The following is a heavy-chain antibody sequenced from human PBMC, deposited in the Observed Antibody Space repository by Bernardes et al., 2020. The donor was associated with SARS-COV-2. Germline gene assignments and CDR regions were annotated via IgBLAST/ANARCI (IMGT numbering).Heavy chain of an antibody. J-gene: IGHJ6*02. D-gene: IGHD2-15*01. V-gene: IGHV4-39*01. CDR3: ARAEYCSVGSCYYYGMDV. Sequence: SETLSLTCTVSGGSISSSSYYWGWIRQPPGKGLEWIGSIYYSGSTYYNPSLKSRVTISVDTSKNQFSLKLSSVTAADTAVYYCARAEYCSVGSCYYYGMDVWGQGTTVTVSS. CDR1: GGSISSSSYY. CDR2: IYYSGST.